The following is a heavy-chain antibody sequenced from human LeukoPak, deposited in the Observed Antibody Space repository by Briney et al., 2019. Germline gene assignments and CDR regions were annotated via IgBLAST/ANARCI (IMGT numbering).Heavy chain of an antibody. J-gene: IGHJ4*02. CDR3: ARDVRWLRFGFDN. CDR2: ITSSGSVM. Sequence: PGRSLRLSCAASGLTFSSYSMNSVRKAPGKGLEWVSYITSSGSVMYHADSVRGRFTISRDNDKNSLYLEINSLRDEDRAVYYCARDVRWLRFGFDNWGQGTLVTVSS. CDR1: GLTFSSYS. V-gene: IGHV3-48*02. D-gene: IGHD5-12*01.